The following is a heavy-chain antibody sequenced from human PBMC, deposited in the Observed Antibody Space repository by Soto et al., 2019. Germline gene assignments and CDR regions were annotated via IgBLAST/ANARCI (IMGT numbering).Heavy chain of an antibody. CDR1: GFTFSSYS. J-gene: IGHJ4*02. V-gene: IGHV3-21*01. CDR3: ARGIPTNYYDSSGKTYYFDY. CDR2: ISSSSSYI. Sequence: LRLSCAASGFTFSSYSMNWVRQAPGKGLEWVSSISSSSSYIYYADSVKGRFTISRDNAKNSLYLQMNSLRAEDTAVYYCARGIPTNYYDSSGKTYYFDYWGQGTLVTVSS. D-gene: IGHD3-22*01.